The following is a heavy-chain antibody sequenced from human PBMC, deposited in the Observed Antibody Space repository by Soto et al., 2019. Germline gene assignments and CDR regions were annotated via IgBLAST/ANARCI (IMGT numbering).Heavy chain of an antibody. CDR2: IKEDGSEK. D-gene: IGHD3-16*01. CDR3: AKGGHIDY. Sequence: VGSLRLSCAASGFTFSRYWMSWVRQAPGKGLGWVANIKEDGSEKNDVDSVKGRFTISRDNAKNSLYLQMNSLRVEDTAVYYCAKGGHIDYCGQGTLVTVSS. J-gene: IGHJ4*02. V-gene: IGHV3-7*03. CDR1: GFTFSRYW.